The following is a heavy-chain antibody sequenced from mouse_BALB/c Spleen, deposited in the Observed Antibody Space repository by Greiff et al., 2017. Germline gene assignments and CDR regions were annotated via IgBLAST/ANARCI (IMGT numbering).Heavy chain of an antibody. CDR1: GFNIKDTY. CDR3: ARRYGSSYGYAMDY. V-gene: IGHV14-3*02. CDR2: IDPANGNT. D-gene: IGHD1-1*01. Sequence: VQLQQSGAELVKPGASVKLSCTASGFNIKDTYMHWVKQRPEQGLEWIGRIDPANGNTKYDPKFQGKATITADTSSNTAYLQLSSLTSEDTAVYYGARRYGSSYGYAMDYWGQGTSVTVSS. J-gene: IGHJ4*01.